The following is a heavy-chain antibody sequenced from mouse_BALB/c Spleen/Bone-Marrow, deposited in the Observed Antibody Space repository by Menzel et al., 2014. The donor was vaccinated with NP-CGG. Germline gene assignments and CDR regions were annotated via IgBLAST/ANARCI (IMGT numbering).Heavy chain of an antibody. V-gene: IGHV1-62-2*01. CDR2: FYPGSGSI. CDR1: GYTFTEYI. D-gene: IGHD1-1*01. Sequence: VMLVESGAGLVKPGASVKLSCKAPGYTFTEYIIHWVKQRSGQGLEWIGWFYPGSGSIKYNEKFKDKATLTADKSSSTVYMELSRLTSEDSAVYFCARHEGSYGSSYFDYWGQGTTLTVSS. CDR3: ARHEGSYGSSYFDY. J-gene: IGHJ2*01.